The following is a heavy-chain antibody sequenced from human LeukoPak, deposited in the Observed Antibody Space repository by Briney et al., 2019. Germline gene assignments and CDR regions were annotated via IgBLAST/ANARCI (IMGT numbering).Heavy chain of an antibody. D-gene: IGHD2-15*01. V-gene: IGHV1-69*05. J-gene: IGHJ4*02. Sequence: SVKVSCKGFGGSLSSEAISWVRQAPGQGLEWMGGIFPIFGTANYAQKFQGRVTSTTDESTNTAYMEVSSLRSEDTAVYYCGRKAGDCGGGSCYSIDHWGQGTLVTVSS. CDR3: GRKAGDCGGGSCYSIDH. CDR2: IFPIFGTA. CDR1: GGSLSSEA.